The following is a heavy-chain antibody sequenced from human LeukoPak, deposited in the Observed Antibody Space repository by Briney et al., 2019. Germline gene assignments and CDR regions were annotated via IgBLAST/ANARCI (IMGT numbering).Heavy chain of an antibody. D-gene: IGHD3-10*01. CDR1: GFTFSSYW. J-gene: IGHJ6*02. V-gene: IGHV3-7*01. CDR2: IKQDGSEK. CDR3: ATPPYYYGSGSLYGMDV. Sequence: RESLRLSCAASGFTFSSYWMSWVRQAPRKGLEWVANIKQDGSEKYYVDSVKGRFTISRDNAKNSLYLQMNSLRAEDTAVYYCATPPYYYGSGSLYGMDVWGQGTTVTVSS.